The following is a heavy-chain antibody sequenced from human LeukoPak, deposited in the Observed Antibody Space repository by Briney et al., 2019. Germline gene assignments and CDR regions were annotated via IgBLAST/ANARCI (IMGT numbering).Heavy chain of an antibody. V-gene: IGHV4-4*08. Sequence: PSETLSLTCTVSGGSLSSYYWNWIRQPPGKGLEWIGYIYTCGSTNYNPSVMSRVTMSVDTSKNQFSLKLSSVTAADTAVYYCARHLEGWWFDPWGQGTLVTVSS. CDR2: IYTCGST. CDR3: ARHLEGWWFDP. CDR1: GGSLSSYY. D-gene: IGHD3-3*01. J-gene: IGHJ5*02.